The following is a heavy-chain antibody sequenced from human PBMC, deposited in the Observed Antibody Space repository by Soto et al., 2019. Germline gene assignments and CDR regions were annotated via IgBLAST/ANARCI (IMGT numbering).Heavy chain of an antibody. V-gene: IGHV3-7*03. CDR2: IKQDGSEK. J-gene: IGHJ6*02. CDR1: GFTFSTYW. Sequence: GGSLRLSCAASGFTFSTYWMRWVRQAPGKGLEWVANIKQDGSEKHYVDSVKGRFTISGDNAKNSLYLQMNSLRAEDTAVYFCARDRGVTGGYYYGMDVWGQGTTVTVSS. D-gene: IGHD3-10*01. CDR3: ARDRGVTGGYYYGMDV.